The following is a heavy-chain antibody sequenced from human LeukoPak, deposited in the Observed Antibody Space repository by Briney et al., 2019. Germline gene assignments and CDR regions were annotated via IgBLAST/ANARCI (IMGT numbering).Heavy chain of an antibody. CDR1: GGSISSSSSY. V-gene: IGHV4-39*01. CDR2: MVYSGNT. CDR3: ARHGICSSTSCYRWFDP. J-gene: IGHJ5*02. Sequence: SETLSLTCTVSGGSISSSSSYWGWIRQPPGKGLEWIGSMVYSGNTYHNPSLKSRVTISVDTSKNQFSLKLSSVTAADTPVYYCARHGICSSTSCYRWFDPWGQGTLVTVSS. D-gene: IGHD2-2*01.